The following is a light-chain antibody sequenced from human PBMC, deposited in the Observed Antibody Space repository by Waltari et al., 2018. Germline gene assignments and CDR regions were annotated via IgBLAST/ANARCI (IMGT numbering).Light chain of an antibody. CDR3: RQLYSYPIT. V-gene: IGKV1-9*01. CDR2: ASS. Sequence: IQLTQSPSSLSASVGDRVTITCRASQVISSDLAWYQQKPGKAPKLLISASSTLQSGVPPRFSGSGSGTDFTLTISSLQPEDFATYYCRQLYSYPITFGGGTKVEIK. J-gene: IGKJ4*01. CDR1: QVISSD.